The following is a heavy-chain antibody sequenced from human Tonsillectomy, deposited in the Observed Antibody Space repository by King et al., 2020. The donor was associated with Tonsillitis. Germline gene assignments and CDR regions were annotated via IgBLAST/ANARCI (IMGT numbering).Heavy chain of an antibody. Sequence: LVESGGGLVQPGGSPRLSCAASGFTFSSYSMNWVRQAPGKGLEWVSYISSSSSIIYYADSVKGRFTISRDNAKNSLYLQMNSLRDEDTAVYYCASNYYGSGSYYILDYWGQGTLVTVSS. CDR1: GFTFSSYS. J-gene: IGHJ4*02. CDR3: ASNYYGSGSYYILDY. D-gene: IGHD3-10*01. CDR2: ISSSSSII. V-gene: IGHV3-48*02.